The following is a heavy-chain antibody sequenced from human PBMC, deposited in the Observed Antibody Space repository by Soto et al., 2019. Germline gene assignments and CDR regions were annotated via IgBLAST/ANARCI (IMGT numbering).Heavy chain of an antibody. D-gene: IGHD2-2*01. CDR1: GGSISSGGYY. CDR2: IYYSGST. Sequence: QVQLQESGPGLVKPSQTLSLTCTVSGGSISSGGYYWSWIRQHPGKGLEWIGYIYYSGSTYYNPSLKSRVTISVDTSKNQFSRKLSSVTAADTAVYYCARGYCSSPSCHPLDYWGQGTLVTVSS. V-gene: IGHV4-31*03. J-gene: IGHJ4*02. CDR3: ARGYCSSPSCHPLDY.